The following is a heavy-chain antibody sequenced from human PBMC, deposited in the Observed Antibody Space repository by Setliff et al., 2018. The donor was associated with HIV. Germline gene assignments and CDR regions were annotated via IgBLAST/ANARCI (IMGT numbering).Heavy chain of an antibody. V-gene: IGHV4-30-4*01. CDR1: GGSIDGSNFF. CDR2: IYYSGSA. CDR3: ASSGYSGYDSPGPLDY. Sequence: PSETLSLTCTVSGGSIDGSNFFWTWIRQHPGKGLEWIGYIYYSGSATYNPSLKSQASISVDTSRNEFSLKLSSVTAADTAVYYCASSGYSGYDSPGPLDYWGQGTLVTVSS. J-gene: IGHJ4*02. D-gene: IGHD5-12*01.